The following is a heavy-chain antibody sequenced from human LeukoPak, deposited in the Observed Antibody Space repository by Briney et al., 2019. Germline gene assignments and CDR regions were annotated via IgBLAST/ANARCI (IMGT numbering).Heavy chain of an antibody. Sequence: GGSLRLSCTASGFTVSSNYMSWVRQAPGKGLELVSVIYSGGRTYYADSVKGRFTISRDNSKNTLYLQMNSLRAEDTAMYYGTRDGSGIPFDVWGQGTMVTVSS. CDR2: IYSGGRT. D-gene: IGHD3-10*01. CDR1: GFTVSSNY. V-gene: IGHV3-53*01. J-gene: IGHJ3*01. CDR3: TRDGSGIPFDV.